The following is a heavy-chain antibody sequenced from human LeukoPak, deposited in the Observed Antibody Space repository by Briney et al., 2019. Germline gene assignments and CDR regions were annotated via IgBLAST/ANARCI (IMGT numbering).Heavy chain of an antibody. Sequence: PGGSLRLSCAASGFTFSTYAMHWVRQAPGKGLEWVAVIGPDGSEKYYADSVKGRFTIARDNSKDTVYLQITSLKIEDTAVFYCAKDGGEGSKRDYWGQGTLVTVSS. D-gene: IGHD1-26*01. CDR2: IGPDGSEK. CDR3: AKDGGEGSKRDY. CDR1: GFTFSTYA. V-gene: IGHV3-30*02. J-gene: IGHJ4*02.